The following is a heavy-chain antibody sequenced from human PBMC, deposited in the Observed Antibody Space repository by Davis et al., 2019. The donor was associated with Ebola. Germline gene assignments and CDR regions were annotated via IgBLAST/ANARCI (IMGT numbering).Heavy chain of an antibody. CDR2: ISSSSSYI. J-gene: IGHJ6*02. D-gene: IGHD6-19*01. Sequence: GGSLRLSCAASGFTFSSYSMNWVRQAPGKGLEWVSSISSSSSYIYYADSVKGRFTISRDNAKNSLYLQMNSLRAEDTAVYYCARVIVVAGTGYYYGMDVWGQGTTVTVSS. V-gene: IGHV3-21*01. CDR1: GFTFSSYS. CDR3: ARVIVVAGTGYYYGMDV.